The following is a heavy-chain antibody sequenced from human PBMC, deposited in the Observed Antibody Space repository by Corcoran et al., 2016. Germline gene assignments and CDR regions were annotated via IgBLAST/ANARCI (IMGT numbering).Heavy chain of an antibody. CDR1: GFTVSSNY. CDR2: IYSGGST. Sequence: EVQLVESGGGLIQPGGSLRLSCAASGFTVSSNYMSWVRQAPGKGLEWVSVIYSGGSTYYADSVKGRFTISRDNSKNTLYLQMNSLRAEDTAVYYWARGADYDFWSGPDGMDVWGQGTMVTVSS. CDR3: ARGADYDFWSGPDGMDV. J-gene: IGHJ6*02. V-gene: IGHV3-53*01. D-gene: IGHD3-3*01.